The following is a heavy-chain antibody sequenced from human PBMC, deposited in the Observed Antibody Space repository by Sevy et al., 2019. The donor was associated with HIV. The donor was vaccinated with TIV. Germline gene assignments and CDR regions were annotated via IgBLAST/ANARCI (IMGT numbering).Heavy chain of an antibody. CDR3: ARGGYYGYSGLDY. J-gene: IGHJ4*02. CDR1: GFTTGFTFSDYW. V-gene: IGHV3-7*01. Sequence: GVLRLSCAASGFTTGFTFSDYWMAWVRQAPGKGLEWVANIKEDGTEIYYLDSLKGRFTISRDNAKNLLYLQMNSLRAEDTAVYYCARGGYYGYSGLDYWGQGTLVTVSS. CDR2: IKEDGTEI. D-gene: IGHD3-10*01.